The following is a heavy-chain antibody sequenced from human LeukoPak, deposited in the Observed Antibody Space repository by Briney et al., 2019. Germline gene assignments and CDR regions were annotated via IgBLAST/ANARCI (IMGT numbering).Heavy chain of an antibody. Sequence: GGSLRLSCAASGFTFSSYWMSWVRQAPGKGLDWVANIKQDGSEKYYVDSVKGRFTISRDNAKNSLYLQMNSLRAEDTAVYYCARVSGWNYRTLFAYWGQGTLVTVSS. CDR2: IKQDGSEK. J-gene: IGHJ4*02. CDR1: GFTFSSYW. V-gene: IGHV3-7*01. D-gene: IGHD1-7*01. CDR3: ARVSGWNYRTLFAY.